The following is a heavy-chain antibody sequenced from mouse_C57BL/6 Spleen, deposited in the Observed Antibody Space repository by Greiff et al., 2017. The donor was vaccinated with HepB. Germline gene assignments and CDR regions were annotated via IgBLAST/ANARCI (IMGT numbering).Heavy chain of an antibody. CDR1: GFTFSSYA. J-gene: IGHJ2*01. D-gene: IGHD4-1*01. Sequence: EVKLVESGEGLVKPGGSLKLSCAASGFTFSSYAMSWVRQTPEKRLEWVAYISSGGDYIYYADTVKGRFTISRDNARNTLYLQMSSLKSEDTAMYYCTRVLTGDYFDYWGQGTTLTVSS. CDR2: ISSGGDYI. V-gene: IGHV5-9-1*02. CDR3: TRVLTGDYFDY.